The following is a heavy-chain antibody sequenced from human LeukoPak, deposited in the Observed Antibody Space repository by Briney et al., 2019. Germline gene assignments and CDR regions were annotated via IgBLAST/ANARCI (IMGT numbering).Heavy chain of an antibody. CDR1: GESFSGYY. CDR3: ARGDITTGGAPFDH. D-gene: IGHD2-21*01. J-gene: IGHJ4*02. V-gene: IGHV4-34*01. Sequence: SETLSLTCAVYGESFSGYYWSWIRQPPGKGLEWIGEINHRGSTNYNPSLKSRVTISVDTSKDQFSLKLNSVTAADTAIYYCARGDITTGGAPFDHWGQGSLVTVSS. CDR2: INHRGST.